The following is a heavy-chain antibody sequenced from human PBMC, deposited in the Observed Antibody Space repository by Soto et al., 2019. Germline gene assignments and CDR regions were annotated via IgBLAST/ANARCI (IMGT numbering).Heavy chain of an antibody. V-gene: IGHV4-30-2*01. CDR2: IYHSGST. CDR1: GGSIRSDNYY. Sequence: PSETLSLTCTVSGGSIRSDNYYWSWIRQPPGRDLEWIGYIYHSGSTYYNPSLKSRVTISVDRSKNQFSLKLSSVTAADTAVYYCARVPAPWGQGTLVTVSS. J-gene: IGHJ5*02. CDR3: ARVPAP.